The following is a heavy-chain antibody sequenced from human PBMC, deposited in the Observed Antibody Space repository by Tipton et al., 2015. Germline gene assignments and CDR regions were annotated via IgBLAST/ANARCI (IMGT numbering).Heavy chain of an antibody. CDR2: IYYTGST. Sequence: TLSLTCTVSGDSISSIGYYWTWIRQHPGRGLEWLGNIYYTGSTYYNPSLKSRLSMSVDTSKNHFSLKLNSVTAADTALYFCARAGTATFDPWGQGTLVTVSS. D-gene: IGHD1-7*01. CDR3: ARAGTATFDP. J-gene: IGHJ5*02. V-gene: IGHV4-31*03. CDR1: GDSISSIGYY.